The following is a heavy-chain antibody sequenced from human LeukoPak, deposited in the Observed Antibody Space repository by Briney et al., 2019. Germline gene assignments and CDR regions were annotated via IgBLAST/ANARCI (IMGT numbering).Heavy chain of an antibody. D-gene: IGHD2-8*01. Sequence: SETLSLTCTVSGGSISSYYWSWIRQPAGKGLEWIGRVYTSWSTSYNPSLKSQVSISIDTSKNQFSLRITSVTAADTAVYYCARGGCTNGVCYRRGTFDYWGQGTLVTVSS. CDR3: ARGGCTNGVCYRRGTFDY. CDR2: VYTSWST. V-gene: IGHV4-4*07. J-gene: IGHJ4*02. CDR1: GGSISSYY.